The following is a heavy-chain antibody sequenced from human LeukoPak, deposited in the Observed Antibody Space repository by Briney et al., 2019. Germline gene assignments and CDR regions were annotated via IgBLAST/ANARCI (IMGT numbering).Heavy chain of an antibody. D-gene: IGHD6-19*01. Sequence: SETLSLTCTVSGGSISSSSYYWGWIRQPPGKGLEWIGSIYYSGSTYYNPSLKSRVTISVDTSKNQFSLKLSSVTAADTAVYYCARVTLVWQQWLVWYFDYWGQGTLVTVSS. J-gene: IGHJ4*02. CDR1: GGSISSSSYY. V-gene: IGHV4-39*07. CDR2: IYYSGST. CDR3: ARVTLVWQQWLVWYFDY.